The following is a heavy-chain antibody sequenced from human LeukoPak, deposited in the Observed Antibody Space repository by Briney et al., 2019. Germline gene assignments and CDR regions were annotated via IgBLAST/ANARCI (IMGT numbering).Heavy chain of an antibody. Sequence: GGSLTLSCGPSGFIYSSYAMRWVPDARGEGGEGVSAFCGSGCRTYYADSVKGRFTISRDNSKNTLYLQMNSLRAEDKAVYYCAKPTPNYYEPHYYGSGSYYYFDYWGQGTLVTVSS. CDR3: AKPTPNYYEPHYYGSGSYYYFDY. D-gene: IGHD3-10*01. CDR2: FCGSGCRT. V-gene: IGHV3-23*01. CDR1: GFIYSSYA. J-gene: IGHJ4*02.